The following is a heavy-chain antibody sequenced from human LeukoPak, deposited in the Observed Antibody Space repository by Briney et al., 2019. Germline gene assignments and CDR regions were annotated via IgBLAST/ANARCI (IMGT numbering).Heavy chain of an antibody. J-gene: IGHJ5*02. CDR2: IWYDGDKK. Sequence: GRSLRLSCAASGFTFSSYAMHWVRQAPGMGLEWVAVIWYDGDKKYYADSVKGRFTISRDNSKNTLYLQTSSLRVEDTSVYFCARDRCGGADCANWFDPWGQGTLVIVSS. V-gene: IGHV3-33*08. D-gene: IGHD2-21*02. CDR1: GFTFSSYA. CDR3: ARDRCGGADCANWFDP.